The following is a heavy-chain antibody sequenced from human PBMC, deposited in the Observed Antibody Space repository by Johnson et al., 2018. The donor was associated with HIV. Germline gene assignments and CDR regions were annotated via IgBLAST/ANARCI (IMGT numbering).Heavy chain of an antibody. Sequence: VQVVESGGGVVRPGGSLRLSCAASGFTFSSYTMHWVRHVPDKGLEWVALISYDGSSKYYADSVKGRFTISRDNSKNTLYLQMNSLRAEDTAVYYCAREIGYSSSWYLGSGWYPDAFDIWGQGTMVTVSS. CDR2: ISYDGSSK. D-gene: IGHD6-13*01. J-gene: IGHJ3*02. V-gene: IGHV3-30-3*01. CDR1: GFTFSSYT. CDR3: AREIGYSSSWYLGSGWYPDAFDI.